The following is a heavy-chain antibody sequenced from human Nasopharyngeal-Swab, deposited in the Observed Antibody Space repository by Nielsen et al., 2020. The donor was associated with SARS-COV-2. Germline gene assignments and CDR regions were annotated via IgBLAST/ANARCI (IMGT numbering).Heavy chain of an antibody. J-gene: IGHJ4*02. Sequence: ASVKVSCKAFGYLLIHQALHWVRQAPGQSFEWMGWITAANGNTEYSQNFHDRLTLTTDASANTAYMDLSGLTSEDTAIYYCVRDDGRSWLLDKWGQGTQVTVSS. CDR2: ITAANGNT. CDR3: VRDDGRSWLLDK. V-gene: IGHV1-3*01. CDR1: GYLLIHQA. D-gene: IGHD5-24*01.